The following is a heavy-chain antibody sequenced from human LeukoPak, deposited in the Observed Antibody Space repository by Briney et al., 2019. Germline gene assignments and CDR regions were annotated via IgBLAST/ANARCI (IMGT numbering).Heavy chain of an antibody. Sequence: GGFLRLSCAASGFTFSSYSMNWVRQAPGKGLEWVSSISSSSSYIYYADSVKGRFTISRDNAKNSLYLQMNSLRAEDTAVYYCARDPYASSYISSSMVYWGQGTLVTVSS. D-gene: IGHD6-13*01. CDR3: ARDPYASSYISSSMVY. CDR1: GFTFSSYS. J-gene: IGHJ4*02. V-gene: IGHV3-21*01. CDR2: ISSSSSYI.